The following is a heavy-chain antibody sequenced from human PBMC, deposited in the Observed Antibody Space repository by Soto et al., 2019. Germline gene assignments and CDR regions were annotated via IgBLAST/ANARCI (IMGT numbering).Heavy chain of an antibody. CDR2: INKDGSGT. V-gene: IGHV3-74*01. J-gene: IGHJ4*02. CDR1: GFIFNNYW. CDR3: ASGASYGDIRCY. D-gene: IGHD4-17*01. Sequence: DVQLAESGGGLVQPGGSLRLSCAASGFIFNNYWMHWVRQAPGTGLVWVSRINKDGSGTHYADSVRGRFTITRDNAENPLSLQMSSLRVADTAVYYCASGASYGDIRCYWGPGTQVSVSS.